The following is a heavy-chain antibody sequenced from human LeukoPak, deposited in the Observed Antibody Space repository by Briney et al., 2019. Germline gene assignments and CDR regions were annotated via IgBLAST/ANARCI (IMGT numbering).Heavy chain of an antibody. CDR1: GFSFSSYS. Sequence: GGSLRLSCAASGFSFSSYSMNWVRQAPGKGLEWVSYIHSSSSPIYYADSVKGRFTISSDNAKNSLYLQMNSLRGEDTAVYYCAGTNSGTYRRGYWGQGTLVTVSS. J-gene: IGHJ4*02. V-gene: IGHV3-48*01. CDR3: AGTNSGTYRRGY. CDR2: IHSSSSPI. D-gene: IGHD1-26*01.